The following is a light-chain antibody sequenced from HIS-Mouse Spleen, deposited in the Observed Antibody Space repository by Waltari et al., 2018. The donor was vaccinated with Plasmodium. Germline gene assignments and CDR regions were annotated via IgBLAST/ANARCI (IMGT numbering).Light chain of an antibody. CDR3: QALDGSTAV. CDR1: KLGEKY. J-gene: IGLJ2*01. V-gene: IGLV3-1*01. CDR2: QDS. Sequence: SDELTQPPSVSVSPGQTASITCAGAKLGEKYACGYQQQPGQSPVLVIYQDSKGPSRIPGRVSCAKSGNTATLTISGTQAMDEAYEYWQALDGSTAVFDGGTKLTVL.